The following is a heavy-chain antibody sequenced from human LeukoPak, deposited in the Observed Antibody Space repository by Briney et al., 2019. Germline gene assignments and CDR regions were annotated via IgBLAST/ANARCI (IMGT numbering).Heavy chain of an antibody. D-gene: IGHD5-12*01. Sequence: PGGSLRLSCAASGFTFSSYSMNWVRQAPGKGLEWVSSISSSSSYIYYADSVKGRFTISRDNAKNSLYLQMNSLRAEDTAVYYCARDRSEDSGYRSYFDYWGQGTLVTVFS. CDR3: ARDRSEDSGYRSYFDY. J-gene: IGHJ4*02. V-gene: IGHV3-21*01. CDR1: GFTFSSYS. CDR2: ISSSSSYI.